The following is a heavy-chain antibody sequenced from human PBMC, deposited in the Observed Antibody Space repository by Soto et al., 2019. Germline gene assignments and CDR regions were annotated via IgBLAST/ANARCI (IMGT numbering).Heavy chain of an antibody. CDR3: ASEKGWRQSPLDS. CDR2: IKSKSSGGTT. CDR1: GLIFRNAW. Sequence: GGVLRLSCAASGLIFRNAWMSWVRQAPGKGLEWVGRIKSKSSGGTTDYAAPVEGRVTISRDDSKSTLYLQMTSLTIEDTAVYFCASEKGWRQSPLDSWGQGALVTVSS. V-gene: IGHV3-15*01. D-gene: IGHD4-4*01. J-gene: IGHJ5*01.